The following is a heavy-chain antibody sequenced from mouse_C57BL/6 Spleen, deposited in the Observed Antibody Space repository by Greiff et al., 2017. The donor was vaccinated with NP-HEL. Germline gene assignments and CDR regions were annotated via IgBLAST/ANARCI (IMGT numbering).Heavy chain of an antibody. J-gene: IGHJ3*01. D-gene: IGHD1-1*01. CDR1: GYTFTSYG. V-gene: IGHV1-81*01. Sequence: VKLVESGAELARPGASVKLSCKASGYTFTSYGISWVKQRTGQGLEWIGEIYPRSGNTYYNEKFKGKATLTADKSSSTAYMELRSLTSEDSAVYFCAREDVIRGFAYWGQGTLVTVSA. CDR3: AREDVIRGFAY. CDR2: IYPRSGNT.